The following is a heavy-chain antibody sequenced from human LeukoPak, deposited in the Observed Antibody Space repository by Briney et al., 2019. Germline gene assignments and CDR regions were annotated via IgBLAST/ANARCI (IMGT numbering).Heavy chain of an antibody. Sequence: PGGSLRLSCAASGFTFSSYGMHWVRQAPGKGLEWVSSISSSSSYIYYADSVKGRFTISRDNAKNSLYLQMNSLRAEDTAVYYCARDHGYYYDREFDWGQGTLVTVSS. CDR2: ISSSSSYI. CDR1: GFTFSSYG. D-gene: IGHD3-22*01. V-gene: IGHV3-21*01. CDR3: ARDHGYYYDREFD. J-gene: IGHJ4*02.